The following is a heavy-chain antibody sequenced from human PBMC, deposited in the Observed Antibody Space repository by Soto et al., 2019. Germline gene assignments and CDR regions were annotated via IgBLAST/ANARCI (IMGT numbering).Heavy chain of an antibody. V-gene: IGHV4-59*01. Sequence: QVQLQESGPGLVKPSETLSLTCTVSGGSISNYYWNWIRQPPGKGLEWIGYIYYSGSTNYNPSLKSRVTISVDTSKNQFSLKLSSVTAADTAVYYCARWAPYGSGSYYPITFFDYWGQGTLVTVSS. CDR2: IYYSGST. CDR1: GGSISNYY. D-gene: IGHD3-10*01. J-gene: IGHJ4*02. CDR3: ARWAPYGSGSYYPITFFDY.